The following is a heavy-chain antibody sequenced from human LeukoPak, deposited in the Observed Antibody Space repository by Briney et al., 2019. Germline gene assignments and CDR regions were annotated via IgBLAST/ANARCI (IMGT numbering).Heavy chain of an antibody. D-gene: IGHD6-19*01. CDR2: ISYDGSNK. CDR1: GFTFGDNA. CDR3: ARVIGQWLVTGVDY. Sequence: GGSLRLSCSASGFTFGDNAMTWVRQAPGKGLEWVAVISYDGSNKYYADSVRGRFTISRDNSKNALYLQVNSLRTEDTAVYYCARVIGQWLVTGVDYWGQGTLVTVSP. J-gene: IGHJ4*02. V-gene: IGHV3-30-3*01.